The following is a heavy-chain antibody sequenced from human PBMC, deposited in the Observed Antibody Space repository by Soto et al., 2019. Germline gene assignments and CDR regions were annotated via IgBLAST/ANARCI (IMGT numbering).Heavy chain of an antibody. CDR2: IYYTEKT. J-gene: IGHJ6*02. D-gene: IGHD6-25*01. V-gene: IGHV4-59*01. CDR1: GGSISSYY. CDR3: ARARFQPLHPYYYGMDV. Sequence: QVQLQQSGPGLVKPSETLSLTCTVSGGSISSYYWSWIRQPPGKGLDWIGYIYYTEKTNYNPSLKSRVTISVDTSKNQFSLKLRSVTAADTGVYFCARARFQPLHPYYYGMDVWGQGTAVTVSS.